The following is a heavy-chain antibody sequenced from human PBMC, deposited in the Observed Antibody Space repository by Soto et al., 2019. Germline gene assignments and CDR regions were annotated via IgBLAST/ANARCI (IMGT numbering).Heavy chain of an antibody. CDR1: GYTLAELS. CDR3: ATVFYDFWSGYDAFDI. CDR2: FDPEDGET. Sequence: ASVKVSCKVSGYTLAELSMHWVRQAPGKGLEWMGGFDPEDGETIYAQKFQGRVTMTEDTSTDTAYMELSSLRSEDTAVYYCATVFYDFWSGYDAFDIWGQGTMVTVSS. D-gene: IGHD3-3*01. J-gene: IGHJ3*02. V-gene: IGHV1-24*01.